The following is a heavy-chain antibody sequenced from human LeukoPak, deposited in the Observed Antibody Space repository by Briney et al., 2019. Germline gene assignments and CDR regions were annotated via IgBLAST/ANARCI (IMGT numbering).Heavy chain of an antibody. CDR3: AREGGGGYEYYGSGSYFDY. CDR1: GGSISSSSYY. D-gene: IGHD3-10*01. J-gene: IGHJ4*02. CDR2: IYYSGST. Sequence: PSETLSLTCTVSGGSISSSSYYWGWIRQPPGKGLEWIGSIYYSGSTYYNPSLKSRVTISVDTSKNQFSLKLSSVTAADTAVYYCAREGGGGYEYYGSGSYFDYWGQGTLVTVSS. V-gene: IGHV4-39*07.